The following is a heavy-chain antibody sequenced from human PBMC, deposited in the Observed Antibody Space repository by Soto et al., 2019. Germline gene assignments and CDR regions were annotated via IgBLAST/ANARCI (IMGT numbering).Heavy chain of an antibody. J-gene: IGHJ4*02. V-gene: IGHV4-4*02. CDR1: GGSISSSNW. CDR2: IYHSGST. Sequence: QVQLQESGPGLVKPSGTLSLTCAVSGGSISSSNWWSWVRQPPGKGLEWIGEIYHSGSTNYNPSLTSRVTISVDKSKPQCSPKLSSVTAADTAVYYCARSIAVASPAGYWGQGTLVTVSS. CDR3: ARSIAVASPAGY. D-gene: IGHD6-19*01.